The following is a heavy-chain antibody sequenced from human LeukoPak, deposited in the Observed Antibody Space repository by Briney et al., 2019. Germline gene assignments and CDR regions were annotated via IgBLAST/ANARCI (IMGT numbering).Heavy chain of an antibody. Sequence: ASVKVSCKASGGTFSSYAISWVRQAPGQGLEWMGGIIPIFGTANYAQKFQGGVTITADESTSTAYMELSSLRSEDTAVYYCARGRSSGWSRFDPWGQGTLVTVSS. CDR3: ARGRSSGWSRFDP. CDR2: IIPIFGTA. V-gene: IGHV1-69*13. CDR1: GGTFSSYA. J-gene: IGHJ5*02. D-gene: IGHD6-19*01.